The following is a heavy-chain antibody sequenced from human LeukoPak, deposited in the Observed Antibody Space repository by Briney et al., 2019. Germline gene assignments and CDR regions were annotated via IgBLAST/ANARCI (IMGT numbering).Heavy chain of an antibody. V-gene: IGHV3-30*18. CDR1: GFTFSSYG. CDR2: ITYDGSNK. D-gene: IGHD6-19*01. CDR3: AKDKARAVAGSDYFDY. Sequence: GGSLRLSCAASGFTFSSYGMHWVRLATGKGLEWAAVITYDGSNKYYADSVKGRFTISRDNSKNTLYLQMNGLRAEDTAVYYCAKDKARAVAGSDYFDYWGQGTLVTVSS. J-gene: IGHJ4*02.